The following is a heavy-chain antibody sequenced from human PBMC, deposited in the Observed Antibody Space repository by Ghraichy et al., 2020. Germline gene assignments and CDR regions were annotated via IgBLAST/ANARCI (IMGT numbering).Heavy chain of an antibody. CDR3: ARDPHNIVVSVGWFDP. D-gene: IGHD2-21*01. Sequence: GGSLRLSCAASGFTFGDYSMSWVRQAPGKGLEWVSHISSGSSTIYYADSVKGRFTISRDNAKHSVYLQMNSLRDEDTAVYYCARDPHNIVVSVGWFDPWGQGTLVTVSS. J-gene: IGHJ5*02. CDR1: GFTFGDYS. CDR2: ISSGSSTI. V-gene: IGHV3-48*02.